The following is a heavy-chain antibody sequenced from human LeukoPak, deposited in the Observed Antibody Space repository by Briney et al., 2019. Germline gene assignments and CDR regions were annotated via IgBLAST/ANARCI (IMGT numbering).Heavy chain of an antibody. Sequence: GASVKVSCKASGYTFTSHGISWVRQAPGQGLEWMGWISTYNGNTNYAQKLQGRVSMTTDTSTSTAYMELRSLRSDDTAVYYCARGGSSGWRTPNDDYWGQGTLVTVSS. CDR3: ARGGSSGWRTPNDDY. D-gene: IGHD6-19*01. CDR1: GYTFTSHG. J-gene: IGHJ4*02. CDR2: ISTYNGNT. V-gene: IGHV1-18*01.